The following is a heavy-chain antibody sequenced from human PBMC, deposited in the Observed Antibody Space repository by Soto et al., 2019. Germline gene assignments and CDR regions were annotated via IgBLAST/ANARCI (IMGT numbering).Heavy chain of an antibody. CDR2: IYSGGST. D-gene: IGHD1-26*01. V-gene: IGHV3-53*01. Sequence: EVQLVESGGGLIQPGGSLRLSCAASGFTVSSNYMSWVRQAPGKGLEWVSVIYSGGSTYYADSVKGRFTISRDNSKNTLYLQMNSLRAEDTAVYYCASQYPGSGSYLIGAFDIWGQGTMVTVSS. CDR1: GFTVSSNY. J-gene: IGHJ3*02. CDR3: ASQYPGSGSYLIGAFDI.